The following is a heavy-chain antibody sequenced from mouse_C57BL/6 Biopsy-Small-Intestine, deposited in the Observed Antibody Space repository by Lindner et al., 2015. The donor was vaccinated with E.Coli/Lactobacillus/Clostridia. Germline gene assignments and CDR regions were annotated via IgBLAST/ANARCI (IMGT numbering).Heavy chain of an antibody. CDR3: AKVAASNRGPSYYYFDY. V-gene: IGHV1-84*02. CDR2: ISPTTGTT. J-gene: IGHJ2*01. CDR1: GYTFTDYY. D-gene: IGHD1-1*01. Sequence: SVKVSCKASGYTFTDYYIHWVRQAPGQRPEWMGWISPTTGTTNYAQTFQGRVTITRDTSLSTAYMEMNSLTSDDTAVYYCAKVAASNRGPSYYYFDYWSQGTLVTVSS.